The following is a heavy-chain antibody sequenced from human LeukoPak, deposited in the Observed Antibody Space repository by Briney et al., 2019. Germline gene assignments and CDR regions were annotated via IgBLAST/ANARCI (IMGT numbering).Heavy chain of an antibody. CDR3: ARGGHSGYDSSGYYGMDV. V-gene: IGHV4-59*08. J-gene: IGHJ6*02. D-gene: IGHD5-12*01. CDR1: GGSISSYY. Sequence: PSETLSLTCTVSGGSISSYYWSWIRQPPGKGLEWIGYIYYSGSTNYNPSLKSRVTISVDTSKNQFSLKLSSVTAADTAVYYCARGGHSGYDSSGYYGMDVWGQGTTVTVSS. CDR2: IYYSGST.